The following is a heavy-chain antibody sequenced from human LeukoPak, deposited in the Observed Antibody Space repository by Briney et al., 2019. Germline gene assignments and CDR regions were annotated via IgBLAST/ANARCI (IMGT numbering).Heavy chain of an antibody. Sequence: GASVKVTCKASGYTFTGYYMHWVRQAPGKGLEWMGGFDPEDGETIYAQKFQGRVTMTEDTSTDTAYMELSSLRSEDTAVYYCATVRQWELLHWFDPWGQGTLVTVSS. CDR2: FDPEDGET. CDR3: ATVRQWELLHWFDP. D-gene: IGHD1-26*01. CDR1: GYTFTGYY. V-gene: IGHV1-24*01. J-gene: IGHJ5*02.